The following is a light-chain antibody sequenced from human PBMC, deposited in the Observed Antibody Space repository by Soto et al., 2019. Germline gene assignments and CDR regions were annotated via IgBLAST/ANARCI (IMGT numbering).Light chain of an antibody. CDR3: KQDLKNSLT. Sequence: IEMTQSPLSLTVAPGKQAAISCRSTQNLLHSNGYICLVWYQQKPGQSPQLLIYLGSNRPAGVPERFSGSGSGTDFTLKISSVQADDVGPYYCKQDLKNSLTFGQGTRLEIK. CDR2: LGS. J-gene: IGKJ5*01. CDR1: QNLLHSNGYIC. V-gene: IGKV2-28*01.